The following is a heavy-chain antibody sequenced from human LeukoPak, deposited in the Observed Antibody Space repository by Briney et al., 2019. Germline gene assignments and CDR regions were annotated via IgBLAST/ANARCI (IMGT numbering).Heavy chain of an antibody. V-gene: IGHV3-23*01. CDR2: VSGSGGST. CDR1: GFTFSSYA. J-gene: IGHJ6*03. CDR3: ARSTVVTGRYYYYYMDV. Sequence: GGSLRLPCAASGFTFSSYAMSWVRQAPGKGLEWVSAVSGSGGSTYYADSVKGRFTISRDNSRNTLYLQMNSLRAEDTAVYYCARSTVVTGRYYYYYMDVWGKGTTVSVSS. D-gene: IGHD4-23*01.